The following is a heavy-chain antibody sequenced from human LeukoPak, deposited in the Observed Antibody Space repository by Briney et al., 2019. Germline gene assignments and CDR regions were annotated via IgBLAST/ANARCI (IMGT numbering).Heavy chain of an antibody. Sequence: GGSLRLSCAASGFTFSSYGMHWVRQAPGKGLEWVAFIRYDGSNKYYADSVKGRFTVSRDNSKNTLYLQMNSLRAEDTAVYYCAKYSRGGSLKGAFDIWGQGTMVTVSS. V-gene: IGHV3-30*02. CDR2: IRYDGSNK. J-gene: IGHJ3*02. CDR1: GFTFSSYG. CDR3: AKYSRGGSLKGAFDI. D-gene: IGHD1-26*01.